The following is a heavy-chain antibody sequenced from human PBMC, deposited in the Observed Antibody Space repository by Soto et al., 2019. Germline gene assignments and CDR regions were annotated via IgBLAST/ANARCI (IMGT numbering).Heavy chain of an antibody. V-gene: IGHV6-1*01. CDR3: ARSEEDSDYSPYGSDV. CDR2: TYYRSRLYN. J-gene: IGHJ6*04. D-gene: IGHD2-15*01. CDR1: GDSVSSDSVA. Sequence: SQTLSLTCVISGDSVSSDSVAWNLVSQSPSRGLEWLGRTYYRSRLYNDYAVSVRSRIDINPDTSKNHFSLQLNSVTPDDTAVYYCARSEEDSDYSPYGSDVWGKGNTVAVSS.